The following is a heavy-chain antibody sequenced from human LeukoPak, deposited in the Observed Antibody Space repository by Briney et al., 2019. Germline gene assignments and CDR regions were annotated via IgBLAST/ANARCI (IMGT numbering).Heavy chain of an antibody. J-gene: IGHJ3*02. CDR2: MYTRGST. V-gene: IGHV4-61*02. CDR1: GGSIHSGNYY. D-gene: IGHD2-15*01. Sequence: SQTLSLTCTVPGGSIHSGNYYWSWIRQPAGKGLERIRRMYTRGSTNYSPSLESRVSISVDTSKNQFSLKLTSVTAADTAVYYCARYLGYCSGGSCLQWAFDIWGQGTMVTVSS. CDR3: ARYLGYCSGGSCLQWAFDI.